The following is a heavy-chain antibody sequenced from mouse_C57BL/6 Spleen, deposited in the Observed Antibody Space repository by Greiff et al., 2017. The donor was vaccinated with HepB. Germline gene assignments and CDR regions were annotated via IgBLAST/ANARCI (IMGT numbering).Heavy chain of an antibody. CDR3: ARNLMGYYRVYAMDY. D-gene: IGHD2-3*01. CDR2: IWSGGST. J-gene: IGHJ4*01. CDR1: GFSLTSYG. Sequence: VMLVESGPGLVQPSQSLSITCTVSGFSLTSYGVHWVRQSPGKGLEWLGVIWSGGSTDYNAAFISRLSISKDNSKSQVFFKMNSLQADDTAIYYCARNLMGYYRVYAMDYWGQGTSVTVSS. V-gene: IGHV2-2*01.